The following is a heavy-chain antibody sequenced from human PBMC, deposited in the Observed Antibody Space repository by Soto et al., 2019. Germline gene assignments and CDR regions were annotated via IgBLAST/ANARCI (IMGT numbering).Heavy chain of an antibody. CDR1: GGSISSNSYY. V-gene: IGHV4-39*06. CDR3: ATSYGNAWYTF. J-gene: IGHJ4*02. CDR2: IYYTGIS. D-gene: IGHD6-13*01. Sequence: PSETLSLTCTVSGGSISSNSYYWGWIRQPPGKGLEWIGTIYYTGISHHNPSLKSRLTISVDKSKNQFTLQLTSVTVADTAVYYCATSYGNAWYTFWGQGTQVTVSS.